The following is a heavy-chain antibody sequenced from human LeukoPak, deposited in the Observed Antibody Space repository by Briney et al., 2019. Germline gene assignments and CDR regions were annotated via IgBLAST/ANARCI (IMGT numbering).Heavy chain of an antibody. CDR1: GGSFSGYY. Sequence: SEALSLTCAVYGGSFSGYYWSWIRQPPGKGLEWIGEINHSGSTNYNPSLKSRVTISVDTSKNQFPLKLSSVTAADTAVYYCARGRCSSTSCYDYWGQGTLVTVSS. D-gene: IGHD2-2*01. J-gene: IGHJ4*02. V-gene: IGHV4-34*01. CDR2: INHSGST. CDR3: ARGRCSSTSCYDY.